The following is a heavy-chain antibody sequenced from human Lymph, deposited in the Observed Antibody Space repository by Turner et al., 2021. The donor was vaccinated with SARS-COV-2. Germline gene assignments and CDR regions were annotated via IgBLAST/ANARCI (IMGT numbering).Heavy chain of an antibody. J-gene: IGHJ6*02. V-gene: IGHV1-69*10. CDR2: IIPILGIA. Sequence: QVQLVQSGAEVKKPGSSVKVSCKASGGTFSSYAISWVRQAPGQGLEWMGGIIPILGIANYAQRFQGRVTITADKSTITAYWGLGSLRSGDTAVYYWAGKAAPGMGGGVFYYYYGMDVWGQGTTVTVSS. CDR3: AGKAAPGMGGGVFYYYYGMDV. CDR1: GGTFSSYA. D-gene: IGHD6-13*01.